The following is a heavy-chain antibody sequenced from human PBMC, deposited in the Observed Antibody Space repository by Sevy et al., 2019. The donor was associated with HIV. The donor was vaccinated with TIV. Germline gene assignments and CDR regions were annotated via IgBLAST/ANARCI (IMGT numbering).Heavy chain of an antibody. CDR3: ARASYDSIGYSYWGVFDY. J-gene: IGHJ4*02. CDR2: IKQDGSEK. V-gene: IGHV3-7*01. Sequence: GGSLRLSCAASGFTFSSYYMSWVRQAPGKGLEWVANIKQDGSEKYYVDSVKGRFTISRDNAKNSLFLQMNSRRAEDAAVYYCARASYDSIGYSYWGVFDYWGQGTLVTVSS. D-gene: IGHD3-22*01. CDR1: GFTFSSYY.